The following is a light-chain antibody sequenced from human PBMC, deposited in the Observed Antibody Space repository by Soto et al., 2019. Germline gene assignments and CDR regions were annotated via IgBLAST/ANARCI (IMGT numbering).Light chain of an antibody. CDR1: QGISSY. Sequence: AIRMTHPPCSISASIGGSVTITCRVSQGISSYLAWYQQKPGKAPKLLIYAASTLQSGVPSRFSGSGSGTDFTLTISCLQPEDFATYYCQQYYSYSWTFGKGTKVDIK. J-gene: IGKJ1*01. CDR3: QQYYSYSWT. V-gene: IGKV1-8*01. CDR2: AAS.